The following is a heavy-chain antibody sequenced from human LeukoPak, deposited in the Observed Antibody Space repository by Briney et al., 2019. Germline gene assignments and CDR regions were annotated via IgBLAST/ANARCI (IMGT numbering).Heavy chain of an antibody. CDR1: GGSISSGSYY. CDR2: IYATGST. CDR3: AREKIAARVVNYPPPGWGDLTWFDP. Sequence: PSATLSLICTVSGGSISSGSYYWRWIRQPAGKGLEWLGRIYATGSTNSNPSLTSRVTISVDTSKNQFSLKLSSVTAADTAMYYCAREKIAARVVNYPPPGWGDLTWFDPWGQGTLVTVSS. D-gene: IGHD6-6*01. J-gene: IGHJ5*02. V-gene: IGHV4-61*02.